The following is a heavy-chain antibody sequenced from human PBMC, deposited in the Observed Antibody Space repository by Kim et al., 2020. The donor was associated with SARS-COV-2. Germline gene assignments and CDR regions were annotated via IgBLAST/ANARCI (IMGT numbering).Heavy chain of an antibody. V-gene: IGHV4-39*07. CDR3: IAAAGTVDY. Sequence: GSTYYNPSLKSRVTISVDTSKNQFSLKLSSVTAADTAVYYGIAAAGTVDYWGQGTLVTVSS. J-gene: IGHJ4*02. D-gene: IGHD6-13*01. CDR2: GST.